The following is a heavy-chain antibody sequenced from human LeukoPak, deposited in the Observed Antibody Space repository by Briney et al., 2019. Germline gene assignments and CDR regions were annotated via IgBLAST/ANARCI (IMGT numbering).Heavy chain of an antibody. CDR3: ARGPRIVGAATLDY. Sequence: PSETLSLTCTVSGGSISSYYWSWIRQPPGKGLEWIGYIYYSGSSNYNPSLKSRVTISVDTSKNQFSLKLSSVTAADTAVYYCARGPRIVGAATLDYWGQGTLVTVSS. D-gene: IGHD1-26*01. V-gene: IGHV4-59*12. J-gene: IGHJ4*02. CDR1: GGSISSYY. CDR2: IYYSGSS.